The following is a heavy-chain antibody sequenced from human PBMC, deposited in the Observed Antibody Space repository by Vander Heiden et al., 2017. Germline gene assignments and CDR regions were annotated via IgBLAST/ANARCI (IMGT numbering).Heavy chain of an antibody. V-gene: IGHV1-8*01. CDR1: GYTFTNYD. CDR2: MNPNSGNT. Sequence: QVQLVQAGAEVTKPGASVKVSCKASGYTFTNYDINWVRQATGQGFEWMGWMNPNSGNTGYAQKFQGRVTMTRNTSISTAYMELSSLRSEDTAVYYCARVYGLGGPFDPWGQGTLVTVSS. CDR3: ARVYGLGGPFDP. J-gene: IGHJ5*02. D-gene: IGHD3-16*01.